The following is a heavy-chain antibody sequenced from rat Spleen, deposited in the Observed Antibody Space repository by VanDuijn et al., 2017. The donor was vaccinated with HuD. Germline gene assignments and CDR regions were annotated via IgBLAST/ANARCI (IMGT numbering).Heavy chain of an antibody. Sequence: EVQLVESGGGLVQPGRSLKLSCAASGFTFSNYGMHWIRQAPTKGLEWVASISPSGGSTSYLDSVKGRFTISRDNAENTVYLQMNSLRSEDTATYYCAKDKDGGYVMDAWGQGASVTVSS. CDR3: AKDKDGGYVMDA. V-gene: IGHV5-19*01. J-gene: IGHJ4*01. CDR1: GFTFSNYG. CDR2: ISPSGGST. D-gene: IGHD1-11*01.